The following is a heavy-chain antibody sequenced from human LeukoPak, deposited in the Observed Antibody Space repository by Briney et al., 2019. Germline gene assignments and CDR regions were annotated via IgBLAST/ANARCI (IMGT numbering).Heavy chain of an antibody. V-gene: IGHV1-2*02. CDR2: INPNSGGT. D-gene: IGHD3-22*01. J-gene: IGHJ4*02. CDR3: ARGAHYYDSSGPGDY. CDR1: RYTFTGYY. Sequence: ASVKVSCKASRYTFTGYYMHWVRQAPGQGLEWMGWINPNSGGTNYAQKFQGRVTMTRDTSISTAYMELSRLRSDDTAVYYCARGAHYYDSSGPGDYWGQGTLVTVSS.